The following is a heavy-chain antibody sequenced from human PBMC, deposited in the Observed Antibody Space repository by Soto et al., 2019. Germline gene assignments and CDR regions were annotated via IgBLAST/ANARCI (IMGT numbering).Heavy chain of an antibody. CDR1: GYTFTSYA. V-gene: IGHV1-3*01. Sequence: ASVKVSCKASGYTFTSYAMHWVRQAPGQRLEWMGWINAGNGNTKYSQKFQGRVTITRDTSASTAYMELSSLRSDDTAVYYCATRSGYYSYYYYGIDVWGQGTTVTVSS. CDR2: INAGNGNT. CDR3: ATRSGYYSYYYYGIDV. J-gene: IGHJ6*02. D-gene: IGHD3-22*01.